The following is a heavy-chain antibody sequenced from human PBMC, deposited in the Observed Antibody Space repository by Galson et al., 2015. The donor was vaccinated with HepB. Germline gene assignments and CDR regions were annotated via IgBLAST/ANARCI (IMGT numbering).Heavy chain of an antibody. V-gene: IGHV3-53*04. CDR1: GFTVSSNY. J-gene: IGHJ3*02. Sequence: SLRLSCAASGFTVSSNYMSWVRQAPGKGLEWVSVIYSGGSTYYADSVKGRFTISRHNSKNTLYLQMNSLRAEDTAVYYCASHWYRDGYNPVDIWGQGTMVTVSS. CDR2: IYSGGST. CDR3: ASHWYRDGYNPVDI. D-gene: IGHD5-24*01.